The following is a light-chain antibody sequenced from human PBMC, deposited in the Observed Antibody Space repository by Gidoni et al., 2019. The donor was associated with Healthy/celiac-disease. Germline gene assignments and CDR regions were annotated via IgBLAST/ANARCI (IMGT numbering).Light chain of an antibody. V-gene: IGLV3-21*04. CDR1: NIGSKR. CDR3: QVWDSSSDHPDVV. J-gene: IGLJ2*01. Sequence: SHVPTQPPSVSVAPGKTARITCGGNNIGSKRVHWYQQKPGQAPVLVIYYYSDRPSGIPARFSVSNSGNTATLTISRVEAGDEAAYYCQVWDSSSDHPDVVFGGGTKLTVL. CDR2: YYS.